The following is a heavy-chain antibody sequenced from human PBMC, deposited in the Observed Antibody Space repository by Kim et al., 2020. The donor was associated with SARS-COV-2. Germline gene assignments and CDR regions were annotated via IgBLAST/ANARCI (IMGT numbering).Heavy chain of an antibody. CDR2: IYYSGNT. V-gene: IGHV4-59*02. J-gene: IGHJ4*01. D-gene: IGHD3-22*01. Sequence: SETLSLTCTVSGASVNSYYSSWYRQFPGKGLEWIGYIYYSGNTKYNPSLKSRVTISLDRSKNQFSLNLRSVTAADTAMYYCARDANYYDSSCDSVWGHGT. CDR1: GASVNSYY. CDR3: ARDANYYDSSCDSV.